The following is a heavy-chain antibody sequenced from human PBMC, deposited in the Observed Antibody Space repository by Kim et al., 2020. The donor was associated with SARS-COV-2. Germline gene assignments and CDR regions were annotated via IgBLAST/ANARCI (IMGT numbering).Heavy chain of an antibody. J-gene: IGHJ6*02. D-gene: IGHD3-10*01. V-gene: IGHV3-33*01. CDR3: ARVHYYGSGSYMDYYYGMDV. CDR1: GFTFNTYG. CDR2: IYYDGNNE. Sequence: GGSLTLSCAASGFTFNTYGMHWVRQAPGKGLEWVAIIYYDGNNEYYADSVKGRFTISRDNSKNTLYLQMNSLRVEDTAVYYCARVHYYGSGSYMDYYYGMDVWGQGTTVTVSS.